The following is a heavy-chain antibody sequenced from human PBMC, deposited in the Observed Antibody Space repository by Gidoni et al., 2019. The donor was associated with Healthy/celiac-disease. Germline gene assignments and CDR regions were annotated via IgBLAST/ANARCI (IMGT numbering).Heavy chain of an antibody. CDR3: ARGHYYYDSSGYYVFLSGAKNWFDP. D-gene: IGHD3-22*01. CDR2: NHSGST. V-gene: IGHV4-34*01. J-gene: IGHJ5*02. Sequence: NHSGSTNYNPSLKSRVTISVDTSKNQFSLKLSSVTAADTAVYYCARGHYYYDSSGYYVFLSGAKNWFDPWGQGTLVTVSS.